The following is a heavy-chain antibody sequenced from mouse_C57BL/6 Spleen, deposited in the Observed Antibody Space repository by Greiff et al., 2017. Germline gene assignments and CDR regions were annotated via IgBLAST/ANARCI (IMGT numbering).Heavy chain of an antibody. CDR1: GFTFSNYW. V-gene: IGHV6-3*01. CDR3: TPYYYGSSPLDY. J-gene: IGHJ2*01. CDR2: IRLKSDNYAT. D-gene: IGHD1-1*01. Sequence: EVQGVESGGGLVQPGGSMKLSCVASGFTFSNYWMNWVRQSPEKGLEWVAQIRLKSDNYATHYAESVKGRFTISRDDSKSSVYLQMNNLRAEDTGIYYCTPYYYGSSPLDYWGQGTTLTVSS.